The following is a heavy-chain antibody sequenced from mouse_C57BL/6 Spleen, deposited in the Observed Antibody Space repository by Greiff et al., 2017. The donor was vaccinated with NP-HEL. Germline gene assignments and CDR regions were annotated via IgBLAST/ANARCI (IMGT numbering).Heavy chain of an antibody. J-gene: IGHJ4*01. CDR2: IRLKSDNYAT. CDR1: GFTFSNYW. V-gene: IGHV6-3*01. D-gene: IGHD1-1*01. CDR3: TGTNYYGSRAYAMDY. Sequence: DVMLVESGGGLVQPGGSMKLSCVASGFTFSNYWMNWVRQSPEKGLEWVAQIRLKSDNYATHYAESVKGRFTISRDDSKSSVYLQMNNLRAEDTGIYYCTGTNYYGSRAYAMDYWGQGTSVTVSS.